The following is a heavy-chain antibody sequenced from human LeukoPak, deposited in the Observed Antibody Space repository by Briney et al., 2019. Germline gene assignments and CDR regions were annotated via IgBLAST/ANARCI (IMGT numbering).Heavy chain of an antibody. CDR2: VNPNSGGT. J-gene: IGHJ5*02. V-gene: IGHV1-2*02. CDR1: GYTFTGYY. CDR3: ARGASGVYTVTTSWFDP. D-gene: IGHD4-17*01. Sequence: GASVKVSCKACGYTFTGYYMHWVRQAPGQGLEWMGWVNPNSGGTNYAQKFQGRVTMTRDTSISTAYMELSRLRSDDTAVYYCARGASGVYTVTTSWFDPWGQGTLVTVSS.